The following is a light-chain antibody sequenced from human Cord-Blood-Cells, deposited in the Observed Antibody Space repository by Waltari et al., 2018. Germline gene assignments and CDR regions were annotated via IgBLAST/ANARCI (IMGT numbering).Light chain of an antibody. CDR3: MQSIHLALT. J-gene: IGKJ4*01. CDR2: EVF. V-gene: IGKV2-29*02. Sequence: DIVMTQTPLSLSVTPGQPASISCKSSQSLLHSDGKTYLYWYLQKPGQSPQLLIYEVFSRFSGVPDRVSGSGSGTDFTLKISRVEAEDVGFYYCMQSIHLALTFGGGTKVEIK. CDR1: QSLLHSDGKTY.